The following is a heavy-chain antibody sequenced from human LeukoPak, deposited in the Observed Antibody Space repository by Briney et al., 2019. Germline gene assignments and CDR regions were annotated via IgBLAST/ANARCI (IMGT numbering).Heavy chain of an antibody. V-gene: IGHV3-23*01. Sequence: GGSLRLSCAASGFTFSSYAMSWVRQAPGKGLEWVSAISGSGGSTYYADSVKGRFTISRDNSKNTLYLQMNSLRAEDTAVYYCAKIQHIVVVTPSRVMDVWGQGTTVTVSS. J-gene: IGHJ6*02. CDR2: ISGSGGST. D-gene: IGHD2-21*02. CDR3: AKIQHIVVVTPSRVMDV. CDR1: GFTFSSYA.